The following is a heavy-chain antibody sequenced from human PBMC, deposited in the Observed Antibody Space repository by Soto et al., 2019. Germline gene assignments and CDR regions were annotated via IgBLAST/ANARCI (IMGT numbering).Heavy chain of an antibody. CDR1: GGSISSYY. J-gene: IGHJ4*02. Sequence: SETLSLTCTVSGGSISSYYWSWIRQPPGKGLEWIGYIYYSGSTNYNPSLKSRVTISVDTSKNQFSLKLSSVTAADTAVYYCARSIVATSGPYFDYWGQGTLVTVSS. V-gene: IGHV4-59*08. D-gene: IGHD5-12*01. CDR3: ARSIVATSGPYFDY. CDR2: IYYSGST.